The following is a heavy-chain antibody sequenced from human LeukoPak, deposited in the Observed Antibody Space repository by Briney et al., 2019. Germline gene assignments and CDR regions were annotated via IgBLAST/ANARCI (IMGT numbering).Heavy chain of an antibody. Sequence: GRSLRLSCAASGFTFSSYGMHWVRQAPGRGLEWVAVIWYDGSKKYYADSVKGRFTISRDNSKNTLYLQMNSLRAEDTAVYYCARALDYWGQGTLVTVSS. J-gene: IGHJ4*02. V-gene: IGHV3-33*01. CDR2: IWYDGSKK. CDR1: GFTFSSYG. CDR3: ARALDY.